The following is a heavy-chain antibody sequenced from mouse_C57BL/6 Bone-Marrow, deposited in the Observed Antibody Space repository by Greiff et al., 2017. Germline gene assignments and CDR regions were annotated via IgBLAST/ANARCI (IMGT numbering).Heavy chain of an antibody. Sequence: EVQLVESGGGLVQPGGSLKLSCAASGFTFSDYYMYWVRQTPEKRLEWVAYISNGGGSTYYPDTVKGRFTISRDNAKNTLYLQMSRLKSEDTAMYYCARQSDDDPFAYWGQGTLVTVSA. CDR2: ISNGGGST. V-gene: IGHV5-12*01. CDR3: ARQSDDDPFAY. CDR1: GFTFSDYY. J-gene: IGHJ3*01. D-gene: IGHD2-4*01.